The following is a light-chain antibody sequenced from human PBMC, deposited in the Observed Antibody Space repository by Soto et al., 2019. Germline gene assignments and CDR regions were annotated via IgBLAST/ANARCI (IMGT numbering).Light chain of an antibody. V-gene: IGLV1-44*01. CDR2: NNN. J-gene: IGLJ3*02. Sequence: QSAVTQPPSASGTPGQRVTISCSGSSSNIGKNTVNWFQQLPGTAPKVLIYNNNQRPSGVPDRFSASKSGTSASLAISGLQSEDEADYYCAVWDDSLIGWVFGGGTQLTVL. CDR1: SSNIGKNT. CDR3: AVWDDSLIGWV.